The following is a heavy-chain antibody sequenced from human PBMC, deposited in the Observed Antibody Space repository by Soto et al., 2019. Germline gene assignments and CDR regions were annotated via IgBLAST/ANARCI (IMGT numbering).Heavy chain of an antibody. V-gene: IGHV4-34*01. CDR1: GGSFSGYY. CDR3: ARDRLQLVNYYYYGMDV. Sequence: PSETLSLTCAVYGGSFSGYYWSWIRQPPGKGLEWIGEVNHSGSTNYNPSLKSRVTISVDTSKNQFSLKLSSVTAADTAVYYCARDRLQLVNYYYYGMDVWGQGTTVTVSS. D-gene: IGHD6-6*01. J-gene: IGHJ6*02. CDR2: VNHSGST.